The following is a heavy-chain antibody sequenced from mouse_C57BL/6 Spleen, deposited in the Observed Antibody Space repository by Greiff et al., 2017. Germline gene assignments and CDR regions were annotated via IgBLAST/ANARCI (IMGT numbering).Heavy chain of an antibody. Sequence: EVQLQQSGPELVKPGASVKISCKASGYTFTDYYMNWVKQSHGKSLEWIGDINPNNGGTSYNQKFKGKATLTVDKSSSTAYMELRSLTSEDSAVYYCARSAIYYDYVGDYAMDYWGQGTSVTVSS. CDR3: ARSAIYYDYVGDYAMDY. CDR2: INPNNGGT. J-gene: IGHJ4*01. D-gene: IGHD2-4*01. CDR1: GYTFTDYY. V-gene: IGHV1-26*01.